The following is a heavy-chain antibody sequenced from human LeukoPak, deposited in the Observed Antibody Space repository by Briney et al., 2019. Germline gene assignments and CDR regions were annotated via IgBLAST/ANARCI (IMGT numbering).Heavy chain of an antibody. J-gene: IGHJ4*02. CDR2: MNPNSGNT. Sequence: ASVKVSCKASGYTFTSYDINWVRQATGQGLEWMGWMNPNSGNTGYAQKFQGRVTMTRNTSISTAYMELSSLRSEDTAVYYCARWSGTYYYDSSGYPLGYWGQETLVTVSS. V-gene: IGHV1-8*01. CDR3: ARWSGTYYYDSSGYPLGY. CDR1: GYTFTSYD. D-gene: IGHD3-22*01.